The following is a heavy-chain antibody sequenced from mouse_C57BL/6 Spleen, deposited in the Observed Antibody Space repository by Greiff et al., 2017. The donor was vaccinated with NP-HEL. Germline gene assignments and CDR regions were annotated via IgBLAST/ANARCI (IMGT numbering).Heavy chain of an antibody. J-gene: IGHJ2*01. Sequence: VQLQQSGAELARPGASVKLSCKASGYTFTSYGISWVKQRTGQGLEWIGEIYPRSGNTYYNEKFKGKATLTADKSSSTAYMELRSLTSEDAAVYFCASLGEKSYWGQGTTLTVSS. CDR2: IYPRSGNT. V-gene: IGHV1-81*01. CDR1: GYTFTSYG. D-gene: IGHD3-3*01. CDR3: ASLGEKSY.